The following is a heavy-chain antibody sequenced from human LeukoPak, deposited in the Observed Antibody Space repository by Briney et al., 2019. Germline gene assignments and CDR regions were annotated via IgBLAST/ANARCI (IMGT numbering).Heavy chain of an antibody. D-gene: IGHD3-22*01. CDR1: GITLSNYG. CDR3: AKRGVVIRVILVGFHKEAYYFDS. CDR2: ISGSGGGT. V-gene: IGHV3-23*01. Sequence: PGGSLRLSCAVSGITLSNYGMSWVRQAPGKGLEWVAGISGSGGGTNYADSVKGRFTISRDNPKNTLYLQMNSLGAEDTAVYFCAKRGVVIRVILVGFHKEAYYFDSWGQGALVTASS. J-gene: IGHJ4*02.